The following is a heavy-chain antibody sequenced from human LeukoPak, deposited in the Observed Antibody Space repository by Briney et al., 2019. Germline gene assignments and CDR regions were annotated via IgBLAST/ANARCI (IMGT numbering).Heavy chain of an antibody. CDR2: MNPNSGNT. D-gene: IGHD3-3*01. V-gene: IGHV1-8*03. CDR3: ARGSDFWSGALSRFYYYYYYMDV. J-gene: IGHJ6*03. Sequence: GASVKVSCKASGYTFTSYDINWVRQATGQGLEWMGWMNPNSGNTGYAQKFQGRVTITRNTSISTAYMELSSLRSEDTAVYYCARGSDFWSGALSRFYYYYYYMDVWGKGTTVTVSS. CDR1: GYTFTSYD.